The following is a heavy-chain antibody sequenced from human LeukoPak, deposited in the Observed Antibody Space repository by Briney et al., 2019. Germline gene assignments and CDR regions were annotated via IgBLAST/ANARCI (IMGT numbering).Heavy chain of an antibody. CDR3: ARYSSGWYPLFDY. D-gene: IGHD6-19*01. CDR2: INHSGST. CDR1: GGSFSGYY. Sequence: SETLSLTCAVYGGSFSGYYWSWIRQPPGKGLDWIGEINHSGSTNYNPSLKSRVTISVDTSKNQFSLKLSSVTAADTAVYYCARYSSGWYPLFDYWGQGTLVTVSS. J-gene: IGHJ4*02. V-gene: IGHV4-34*01.